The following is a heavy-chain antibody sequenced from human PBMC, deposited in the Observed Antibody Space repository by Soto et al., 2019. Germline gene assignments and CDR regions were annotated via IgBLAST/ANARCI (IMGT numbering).Heavy chain of an antibody. J-gene: IGHJ4*02. CDR3: AHRVLRTVSGLVTTTAIYFDF. Sequence: QITLNESGPTVVRPTETLTLTCRFSGFSLTTSGVGVGWIRQSPGKAPEWLALIYWDDDKRYSASLKSRLTTTKDTSKNQVLMTVSDLDPTDTATYYCAHRVLRTVSGLVTTTAIYFDFWGQGTPVAVSS. V-gene: IGHV2-5*02. D-gene: IGHD3-3*01. CDR2: IYWDDDK. CDR1: GFSLTTSGVG.